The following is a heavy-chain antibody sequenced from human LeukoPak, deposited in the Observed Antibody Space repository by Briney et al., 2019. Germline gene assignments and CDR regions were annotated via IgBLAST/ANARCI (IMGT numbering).Heavy chain of an antibody. D-gene: IGHD3-3*01. CDR1: GFTFSSYW. CDR3: ARDGSRYDFWSGSYAFDI. CDR2: IKQDGSDK. V-gene: IGHV3-7*03. J-gene: IGHJ3*02. Sequence: PGGSLRLSCAASGFTFSSYWMSWVRQAPGKGLEWVANIKQDGSDKYYVDSVKGRFTISRDNAKNSLHLQMNSLRAEDTALYHCARDGSRYDFWSGSYAFDIWGQGTMVTVSS.